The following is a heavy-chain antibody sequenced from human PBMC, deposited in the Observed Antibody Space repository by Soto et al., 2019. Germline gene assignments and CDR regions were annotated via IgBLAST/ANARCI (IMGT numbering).Heavy chain of an antibody. Sequence: GASVMVSCKASGYTFTSYGIKWVRHAPGQGLEWMGWISTYNGNTDYAQKFQGRVTMTTDTSTSTAYMELRSLRSDDTAVYYCARVTHSSSWYDDYWGQGTLVAVSS. CDR3: ARVTHSSSWYDDY. V-gene: IGHV1-18*01. CDR1: GYTFTSYG. D-gene: IGHD6-13*01. CDR2: ISTYNGNT. J-gene: IGHJ4*02.